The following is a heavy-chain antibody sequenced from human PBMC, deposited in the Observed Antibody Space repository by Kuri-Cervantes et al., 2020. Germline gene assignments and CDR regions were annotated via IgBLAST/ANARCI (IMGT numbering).Heavy chain of an antibody. Sequence: GGSLRLSCAASGFTFSSYAMSWVRQAPGKGLEWVAVISYDGSNKYYADSVRGRFTISSDNSKNTLYLQMNSLRAEDTAVYYCARDAPYYEAYYFDYWGQGTLVTVSS. CDR3: ARDAPYYEAYYFDY. CDR2: ISYDGSNK. J-gene: IGHJ4*02. CDR1: GFTFSSYA. D-gene: IGHD3-3*01. V-gene: IGHV3-30-3*01.